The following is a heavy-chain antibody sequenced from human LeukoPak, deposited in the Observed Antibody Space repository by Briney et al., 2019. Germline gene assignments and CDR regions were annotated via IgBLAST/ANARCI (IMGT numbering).Heavy chain of an antibody. CDR1: GFIFNNYA. CDR3: AREAEQQLVRGPFDP. D-gene: IGHD6-13*01. CDR2: ISWNSGTI. Sequence: SGGSLRLSCTGSGFIFNNYAMHWVRQPPGKGLEWVSGISWNSGTIDYADSVRGRFTISRDNAKNSLYLQMNSLRAEDTAVYYCAREAEQQLVRGPFDPWGQGTLVTVSS. J-gene: IGHJ5*02. V-gene: IGHV3-9*01.